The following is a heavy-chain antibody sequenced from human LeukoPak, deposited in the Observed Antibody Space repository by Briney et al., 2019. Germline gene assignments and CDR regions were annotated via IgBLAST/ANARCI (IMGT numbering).Heavy chain of an antibody. CDR1: GFTFSGYS. V-gene: IGHV3-48*01. Sequence: PGGSLRLSCAASGFTFSGYSMNWVRQAPGKGLEWVSYINRISNIVDYADSVKGRFTISTDNAKNSLYLQMNSLRAEDTAVYYCARPLTSGSYSFDYWGQGTLVTVSS. D-gene: IGHD1-26*01. J-gene: IGHJ4*02. CDR2: INRISNIV. CDR3: ARPLTSGSYSFDY.